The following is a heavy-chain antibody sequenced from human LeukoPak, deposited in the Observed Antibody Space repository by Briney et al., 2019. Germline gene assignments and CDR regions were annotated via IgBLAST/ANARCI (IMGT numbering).Heavy chain of an antibody. CDR2: INSDGSTT. CDR3: ARASATAFDY. Sequence: PGGSLRLSCAASGFTFSSYEMNWVRQAPGKGLVWVSRINSDGSTTSYADSVKGRFTISRDNAKNTLYLQMNSLRAEDTAVYYCARASATAFDYWGQGTLVTVSS. CDR1: GFTFSSYE. V-gene: IGHV3-74*01. J-gene: IGHJ4*02. D-gene: IGHD1-26*01.